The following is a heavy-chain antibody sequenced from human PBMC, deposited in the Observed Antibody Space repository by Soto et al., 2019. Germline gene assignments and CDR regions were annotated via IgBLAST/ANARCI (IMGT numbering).Heavy chain of an antibody. V-gene: IGHV4-31*03. Sequence: SETLSLTCSVSGDSFSSDSYYWTWVRQYPGQGLEWIGHIFYSGTTFYSPSLKSRVTISVDTSKNQFSLKLSSVTAADTAVYYCARGGRRLIFDYWGQGTLVTVSS. J-gene: IGHJ4*02. CDR2: IFYSGTT. D-gene: IGHD3-16*01. CDR1: GDSFSSDSYY. CDR3: ARGGRRLIFDY.